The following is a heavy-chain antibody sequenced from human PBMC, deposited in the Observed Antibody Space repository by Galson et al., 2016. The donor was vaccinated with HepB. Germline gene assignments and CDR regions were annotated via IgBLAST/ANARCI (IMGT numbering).Heavy chain of an antibody. CDR2: IYPGDSDT. CDR1: GYTFTRYW. D-gene: IGHD3-22*01. CDR3: ARVYESTGYWGY. Sequence: QSGAEVKKPGESLKISCKGSGYTFTRYWIGWVRQMPGKGLESMGIIYPGDSDTRYSPSFQGQVTMSADKSISTAYLQWSSLKAADTAMYYCARVYESTGYWGYWGPGTLVTVSP. J-gene: IGHJ4*02. V-gene: IGHV5-51*01.